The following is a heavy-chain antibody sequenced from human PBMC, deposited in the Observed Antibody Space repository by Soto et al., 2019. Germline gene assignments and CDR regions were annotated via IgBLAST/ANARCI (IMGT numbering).Heavy chain of an antibody. Sequence: QVQLQESGPGLVTPSQTLSLTCTVSGGSISRGGYSWTWIRQLPGKGLEWIGYIFYSGTSYYNPSLKSRVTISIDSSKIQFALKMSSVTAADTAVYYCARGSGYYGMDVWGQGTTVTVSS. J-gene: IGHJ6*02. CDR2: IFYSGTS. V-gene: IGHV4-31*03. CDR3: ARGSGYYGMDV. D-gene: IGHD3-10*01. CDR1: GGSISRGGYS.